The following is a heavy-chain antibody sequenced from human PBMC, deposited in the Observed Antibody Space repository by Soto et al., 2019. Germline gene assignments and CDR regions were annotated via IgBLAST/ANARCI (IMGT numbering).Heavy chain of an antibody. CDR2: IYWDDDK. CDR1: GFSLTTTGVG. Sequence: QITLKESGPSLVKPTQTLTLTCTFSGFSLTTTGVGVVWIRQPPGKALEWLALIYWDDDKHYSPSLRSRLTXXXXXXXXXXXXXXXXXXXXXXXXXXXXXXGGLEQWLYRLDHWGQGTLVTVSS. V-gene: IGHV2-5*02. J-gene: IGHJ4*02. D-gene: IGHD6-19*01. CDR3: XXXGGLEQWLYRLDH.